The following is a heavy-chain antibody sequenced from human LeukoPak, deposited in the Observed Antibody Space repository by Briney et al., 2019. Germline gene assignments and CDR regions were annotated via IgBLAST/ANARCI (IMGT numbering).Heavy chain of an antibody. D-gene: IGHD6-6*01. CDR1: AGSFSGYY. V-gene: IGHV4-4*07. CDR2: IYSSGST. J-gene: IGHJ4*02. CDR3: ARENWRSKSIDFDS. Sequence: PSETLSLTCAVYAGSFSGYYWTWIRQPAGKGLEWIGRIYSSGSTNFNPSLKSRVTMSVDTSKNQFSLRLSSVTAADTAAYFCARENWRSKSIDFDSWGQGTLVTVSS.